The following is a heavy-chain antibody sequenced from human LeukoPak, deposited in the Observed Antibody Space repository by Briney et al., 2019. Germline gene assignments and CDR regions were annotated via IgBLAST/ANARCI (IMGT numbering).Heavy chain of an antibody. J-gene: IGHJ4*02. V-gene: IGHV3-30-3*01. D-gene: IGHD6-19*01. CDR2: ISYDGSNK. CDR3: AREEFVGQWLVEAPFDY. Sequence: GGSLRLSCAASGFTFSSYWMSWVRQAPGKGLEWVAVISYDGSNKYYADSVKGRFTISRDNSKNTLYLQMSSLRAEDTAVYYCAREEFVGQWLVEAPFDYWGQGTLVTVSS. CDR1: GFTFSSYW.